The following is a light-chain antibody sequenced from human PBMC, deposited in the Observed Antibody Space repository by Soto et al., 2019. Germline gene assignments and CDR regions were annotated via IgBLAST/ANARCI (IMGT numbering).Light chain of an antibody. V-gene: IGKV1-5*01. CDR1: QSISSW. Sequence: DIQMTQSPSTLSASVGDRVTITCRASQSISSWLAWYQQKPGKAPKLPIYDASSLESGVPSRFSGSASGTEFTLTISSLQPDDFATYYCQQYRTFGQGTKLEIK. CDR3: QQYRT. CDR2: DAS. J-gene: IGKJ2*01.